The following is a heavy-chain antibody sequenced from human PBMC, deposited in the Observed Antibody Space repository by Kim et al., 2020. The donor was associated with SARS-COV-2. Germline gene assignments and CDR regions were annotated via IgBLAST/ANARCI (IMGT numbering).Heavy chain of an antibody. J-gene: IGHJ1*01. CDR2: INYTGIT. CDR3: AGGLVATSRREYFQH. V-gene: IGHV4-34*01. Sequence: SETLSLTCAVYGGSFSGYNWIWIRQPPGQGLEWIGEINYTGITYYNTSLKSRVTISVDTSKDQFSLRLTSVTAADTAVYYCAGGLVATSRREYFQHWGQGSLVTVSS. CDR1: GGSFSGYN. D-gene: IGHD5-12*01.